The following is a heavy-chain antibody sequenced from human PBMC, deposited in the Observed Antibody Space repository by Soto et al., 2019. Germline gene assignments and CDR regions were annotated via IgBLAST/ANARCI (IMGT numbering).Heavy chain of an antibody. J-gene: IGHJ6*02. Sequence: SETLSLTCTVSGDSISSGSYYWSWIRQPPGKGLEWIAYVYYSGSPNYNPSLKGRVTMSVDTSKNQFSLKLSSVTAADTAVYYCARGYCSGGSCYPRVDVWGQGTTVT. CDR1: GDSISSGSYY. CDR2: VYYSGSP. CDR3: ARGYCSGGSCYPRVDV. V-gene: IGHV4-61*01. D-gene: IGHD2-15*01.